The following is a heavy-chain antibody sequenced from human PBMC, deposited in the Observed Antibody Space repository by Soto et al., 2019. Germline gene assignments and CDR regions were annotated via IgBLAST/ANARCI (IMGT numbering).Heavy chain of an antibody. CDR1: GLTFSTYP. CDR3: VKPPVITASYYYYDMDV. V-gene: IGHV3-23*01. J-gene: IGHJ6*02. Sequence: EAQLLESGGGLVQPGGSLRLSCAASGLTFSTYPMSWVRQAPGKGLEWVSGISGSGISTYYTDSVKGRFTISRDNSKNTVFLQMNSLRDEDTAVYYCVKPPVITASYYYYDMDVWGQGTTVTVSS. CDR2: ISGSGIST. D-gene: IGHD4-4*01.